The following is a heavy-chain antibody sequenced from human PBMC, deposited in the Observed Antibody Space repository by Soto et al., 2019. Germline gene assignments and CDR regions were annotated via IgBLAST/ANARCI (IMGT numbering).Heavy chain of an antibody. V-gene: IGHV5-51*01. CDR2: IYPGDSDT. J-gene: IGHJ3*02. CDR3: ASPALISDYGDPDDAFDI. CDR1: GYSSTSYW. Sequence: PGESLRISCKGSGYSSTSYWIGWVRQMPGKGLEWMGIIYPGDSDTRYSPSFQGQVTISADKSISTAYLQWSSLKASDTAMYYCASPALISDYGDPDDAFDIWGEGTMVTVSS. D-gene: IGHD4-17*01.